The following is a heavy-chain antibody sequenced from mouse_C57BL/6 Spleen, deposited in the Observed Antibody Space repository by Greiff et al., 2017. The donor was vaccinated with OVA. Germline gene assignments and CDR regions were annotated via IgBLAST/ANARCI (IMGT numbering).Heavy chain of an antibody. CDR3: TKGLRRISFDY. J-gene: IGHJ2*01. V-gene: IGHV1-15*01. CDR1: GYTFTDYE. D-gene: IGHD2-4*01. Sequence: QVQLQQSGAELVRPGASVTLSCKASGYTFTDYEMHWVKQTPVHGLEWIGAIDPETGGTAYNQKFKGKAILTADKSSSTAYMELRSLTSEDSAVYYCTKGLRRISFDYWGQGTTLTVSS. CDR2: IDPETGGT.